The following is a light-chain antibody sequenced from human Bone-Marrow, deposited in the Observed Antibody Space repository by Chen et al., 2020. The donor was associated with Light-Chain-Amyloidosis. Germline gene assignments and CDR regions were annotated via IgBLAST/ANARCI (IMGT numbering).Light chain of an antibody. CDR3: QQYGTSPLT. V-gene: IGKV3-20*01. Sequence: ELLLTQSPATLPLPPGEGANLPCRVSQTISSNYLTWYQQKFGQAPRLLIYGSSSRATGIPDRFTGSGSGTDFTLTINRLEPEDFAMYYCQQYGTSPLTFGGGTKVEIK. CDR2: GSS. CDR1: QTISSNY. J-gene: IGKJ4*01.